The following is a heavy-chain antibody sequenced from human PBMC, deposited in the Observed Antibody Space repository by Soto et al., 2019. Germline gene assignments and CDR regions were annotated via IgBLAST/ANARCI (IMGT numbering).Heavy chain of an antibody. CDR1: GFTFSRYG. Sequence: VESHSLSCAASGFTFSRYGMNWVRQAPGKGLEWVAFIVGDGSNKYYADSMKGRFTMSRDNSKSTLYLQMNSLRVEDTAVYYCTKRRNVLRFLEWSSGMEVWGQGTTVTVSS. D-gene: IGHD3-3*01. CDR2: IVGDGSNK. V-gene: IGHV3-30*02. CDR3: TKRRNVLRFLEWSSGMEV. J-gene: IGHJ6*02.